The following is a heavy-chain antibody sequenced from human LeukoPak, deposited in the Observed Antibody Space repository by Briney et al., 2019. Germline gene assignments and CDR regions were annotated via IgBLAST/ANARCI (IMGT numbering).Heavy chain of an antibody. J-gene: IGHJ4*02. Sequence: PGGSLRLSCEASGFTFSDYYMSWIRQAPGKGLDWVSGITNSGAITAYADSVKGRFTISRDNSKNTLYLQMNGLSAEDTAVYYCAKRGGSGTYYFEYWGQGTLVTVSS. D-gene: IGHD3-10*01. CDR2: ITNSGAIT. CDR3: AKRGGSGTYYFEY. CDR1: GFTFSDYY. V-gene: IGHV3-23*01.